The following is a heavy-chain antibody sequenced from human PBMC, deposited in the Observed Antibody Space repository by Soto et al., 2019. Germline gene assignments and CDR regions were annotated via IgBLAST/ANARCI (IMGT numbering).Heavy chain of an antibody. D-gene: IGHD4-17*01. CDR1: GLTLSDHY. CDR2: TRNKANSYTT. V-gene: IGHV3-72*01. Sequence: EVQLVESGGGLVQPGGSLRLSCAASGLTLSDHYMDWVRQAPGKGLEWVGRTRNKANSYTTEYAASVKGRFTISRDDSKNSLYLQMNSLKTEDTAVYYCARYDYGDLDYWGQGTLVTVSS. J-gene: IGHJ4*02. CDR3: ARYDYGDLDY.